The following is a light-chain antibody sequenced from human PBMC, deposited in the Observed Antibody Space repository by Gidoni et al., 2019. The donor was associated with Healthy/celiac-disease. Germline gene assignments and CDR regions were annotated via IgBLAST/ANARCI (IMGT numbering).Light chain of an antibody. J-gene: IGKJ2*01. CDR1: QSISSY. Sequence: DIQMTQSPSSLSASVGDRVTITCRASQSISSYLNWYQQNPGKAPKLLIYAGSSLQSGVPSRFSGSGSGTDFTLTISSLQPEDFATYYCQQSYSTLLYTFGQGTKLEIK. CDR3: QQSYSTLLYT. CDR2: AGS. V-gene: IGKV1-39*01.